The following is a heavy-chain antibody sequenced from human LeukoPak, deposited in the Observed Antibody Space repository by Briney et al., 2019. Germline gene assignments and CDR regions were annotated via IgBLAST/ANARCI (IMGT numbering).Heavy chain of an antibody. J-gene: IGHJ4*02. D-gene: IGHD3-3*01. Sequence: SETLSLTCAVYGGSFSGYYWSWIRQPPGKGLEWIGEINHSGSTNYNPSLKSRVTISVVTSKNQFSLKLSSVTAADTAVYYCARHSTFFGVVIIKGRVRGPFDYWGQGTLVTVSS. CDR2: INHSGST. CDR1: GGSFSGYY. V-gene: IGHV4-34*01. CDR3: ARHSTFFGVVIIKGRVRGPFDY.